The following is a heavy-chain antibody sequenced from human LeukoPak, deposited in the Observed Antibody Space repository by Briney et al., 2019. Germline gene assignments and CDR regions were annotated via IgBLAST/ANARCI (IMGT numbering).Heavy chain of an antibody. V-gene: IGHV1-18*01. J-gene: IGHJ4*02. Sequence: ASVKVSCKASGYTFTSYGISWVRQAPGQGLEWMGWISAYNGNTNYAQKLQGRVTMTTDTSTSTAYMELRSLRSDDTAVYYCARLPYDYVWASYRSTLDYWGQGTLVTVSS. CDR2: ISAYNGNT. CDR1: GYTFTSYG. D-gene: IGHD3-16*02. CDR3: ARLPYDYVWASYRSTLDY.